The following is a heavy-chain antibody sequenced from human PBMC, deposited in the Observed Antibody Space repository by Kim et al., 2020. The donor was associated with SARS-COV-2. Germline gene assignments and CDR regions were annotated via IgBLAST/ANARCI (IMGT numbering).Heavy chain of an antibody. CDR1: GYTLTELS. CDR3: ATMNYYDSSGYYRNWFDP. Sequence: ASVKVSCKVSGYTLTELSMHWVRQAPGKGLEWMGGFDPEDGETIYAQKFQGRVTMTEDTSTDTAYMELSSLRSEDTAVYYCATMNYYDSSGYYRNWFDPWGQGTLVTVSS. J-gene: IGHJ5*02. V-gene: IGHV1-24*01. D-gene: IGHD3-22*01. CDR2: FDPEDGET.